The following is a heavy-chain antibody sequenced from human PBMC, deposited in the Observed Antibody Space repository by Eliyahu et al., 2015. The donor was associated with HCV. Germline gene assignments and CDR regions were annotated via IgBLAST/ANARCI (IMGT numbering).Heavy chain of an antibody. V-gene: IGHV3-74*01. CDR2: INSDGSST. CDR1: GFTFSSYW. CDR3: AREYGDQPRFDY. J-gene: IGHJ4*02. Sequence: EVQLVESGGGLVQPGGSLRPSCAASGFTFSSYWMHWVRQAPGKGLVWVSRINSDGSSTSYADSVKGRFTISRDNAKNTLYLQMNSLRAEDTAVYYCAREYGDQPRFDYWGQGTLVTVSS. D-gene: IGHD4-17*01.